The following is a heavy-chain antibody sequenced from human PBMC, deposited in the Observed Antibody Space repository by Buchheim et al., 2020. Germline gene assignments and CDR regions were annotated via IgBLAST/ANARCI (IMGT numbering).Heavy chain of an antibody. CDR3: ARDPSGRGMDV. CDR1: GFTFSSYD. CDR2: VGMAGDP. J-gene: IGHJ6*02. Sequence: EVQLVESGGGLVQPGGSLRLSCAASGFTFSSYDMQWVRQVSGKGLEWVSAVGMAGDPHYSGSVRVRFTIYRADAKNSVYLQMNNLRAGDTAVYYCARDPSGRGMDVWGQGTT. V-gene: IGHV3-13*04.